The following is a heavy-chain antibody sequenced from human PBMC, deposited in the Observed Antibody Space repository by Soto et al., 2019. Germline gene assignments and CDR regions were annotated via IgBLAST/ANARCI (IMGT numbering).Heavy chain of an antibody. Sequence: QVQLQESGSGLVKTSETLSVTCTVSCGSVSSGSYSWTWIRQSPEKGLEWIGFVYYTGDTNYNPSLKSRVTMSLDSSKNQFSLNLNSVTPADTAVYYCARDVRWAVVRMLDPWGPGTLVTVSS. CDR2: VYYTGDT. CDR3: ARDVRWAVVRMLDP. D-gene: IGHD2-2*01. J-gene: IGHJ5*02. CDR1: CGSVSSGSYS. V-gene: IGHV4-61*01.